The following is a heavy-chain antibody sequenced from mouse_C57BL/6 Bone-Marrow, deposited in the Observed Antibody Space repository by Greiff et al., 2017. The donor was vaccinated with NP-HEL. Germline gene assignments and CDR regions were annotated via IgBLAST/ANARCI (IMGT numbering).Heavy chain of an antibody. CDR2: IYPGSGST. V-gene: IGHV1-55*01. CDR3: ARSDLWYFDV. J-gene: IGHJ1*03. CDR1: GYTFTSYW. Sequence: QVQLQQSGAELVKPGASVKMSCKASGYTFTSYWITWVKQRPGQGLEWIGDIYPGSGSTNYNEKFKSKATLTVDTSSSTAYMQLSSLTSEDSAVYYCARSDLWYFDVWGTGTTVTVSS.